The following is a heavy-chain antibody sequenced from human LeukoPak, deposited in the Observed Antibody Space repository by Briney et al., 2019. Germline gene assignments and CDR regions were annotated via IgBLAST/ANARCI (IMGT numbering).Heavy chain of an antibody. CDR2: IYYSGST. Sequence: SETLSLTCTVSGGSISSYYWSWIRQPPGKGLEWIGYIYYSGSTNYNPSLKSRVTISVDTSKNQFSLKLSSVTAADTAVYYCARVGAVRGVILHYYYGMDVWGQGTTVTVSS. D-gene: IGHD3-10*01. V-gene: IGHV4-59*12. J-gene: IGHJ6*02. CDR1: GGSISSYY. CDR3: ARVGAVRGVILHYYYGMDV.